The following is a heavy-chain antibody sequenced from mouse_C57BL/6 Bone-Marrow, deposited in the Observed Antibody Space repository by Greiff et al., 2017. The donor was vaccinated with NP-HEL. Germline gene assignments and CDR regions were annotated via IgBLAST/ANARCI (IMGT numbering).Heavy chain of an antibody. D-gene: IGHD4-1*02. CDR1: GFTFSSYG. J-gene: IGHJ2*01. CDR2: ISSGGSYT. CDR3: ARPQLGFDY. Sequence: EVMLVESGGDLVKPGGSLKLSCAASGFTFSSYGMSWVRQTPDKRLEWVATISSGGSYTYYPDSVKGRFTISRDNAKNTLYLQMSSLKSEDTAMYYCARPQLGFDYWGQGTTLTVSS. V-gene: IGHV5-6*02.